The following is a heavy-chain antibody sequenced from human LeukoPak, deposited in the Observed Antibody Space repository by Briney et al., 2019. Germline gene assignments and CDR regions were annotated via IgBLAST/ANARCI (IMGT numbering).Heavy chain of an antibody. J-gene: IGHJ4*02. CDR3: ARLVVVPAAIGEGY. D-gene: IGHD2-2*01. V-gene: IGHV3-48*04. Sequence: GGSLRLSCAASGFTFSSYSMNWVRQAPGKGLEWVSYISSSSSTIYYADSVKGRFTISRDNAKNSLYLQMNSLRAEDTAVYYCARLVVVPAAIGEGYWGQGTLLTVSS. CDR2: ISSSSSTI. CDR1: GFTFSSYS.